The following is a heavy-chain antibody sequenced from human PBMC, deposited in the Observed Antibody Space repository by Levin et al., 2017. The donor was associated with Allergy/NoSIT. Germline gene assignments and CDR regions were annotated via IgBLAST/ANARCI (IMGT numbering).Heavy chain of an antibody. Sequence: SVKVSCKASGGTFSSYAISWVRQAPGQGLEWMGRIIPILGIANYAQKFQGRVTITADKSTSTAYMELSSLRSEDTAVYYCARDPNMGGYCSGGSCWFDPWGQGTLVTVSS. V-gene: IGHV1-69*04. D-gene: IGHD2-15*01. CDR3: ARDPNMGGYCSGGSCWFDP. CDR2: IIPILGIA. CDR1: GGTFSSYA. J-gene: IGHJ5*02.